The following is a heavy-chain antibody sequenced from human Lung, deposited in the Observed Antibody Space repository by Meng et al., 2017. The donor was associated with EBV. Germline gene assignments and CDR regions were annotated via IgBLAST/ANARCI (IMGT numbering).Heavy chain of an antibody. J-gene: IGHJ4*02. V-gene: IGHV1-2*02. CDR1: RDTFTGHY. CDR3: ARVKERFGEVLAY. D-gene: IGHD3-10*01. CDR2: IDPHNGGT. Sequence: VQLAPSRADVTRPGGSGEVACKAARDTFTGHYTPWVRQDPGQGLEWMGWIDPHNGGTKYAEKFQGRVSMTKDTSISTVYMESSSLRSDDTAVYYCARVKERFGEVLAYWGQGTLVTVSS.